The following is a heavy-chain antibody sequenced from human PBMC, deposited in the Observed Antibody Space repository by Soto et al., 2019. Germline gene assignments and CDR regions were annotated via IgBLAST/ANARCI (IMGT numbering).Heavy chain of an antibody. Sequence: QVQLLQSGAEVKRPGASVKVSCRASGYTFTNYDVSWVLQAAGQGLEWLGWLSPATGKTKTTYLPQLRDRFSMTWDTAVATAYLEVLDLTSDDTAVYYCARGGTAHYGFWSDPRGDWVASWGQGTLVTVSS. D-gene: IGHD3-3*01. V-gene: IGHV1-8*01. CDR2: LSPATGKTKT. J-gene: IGHJ5*01. CDR1: GYTFTNYD. CDR3: ARGGTAHYGFWSDPRGDWVAS.